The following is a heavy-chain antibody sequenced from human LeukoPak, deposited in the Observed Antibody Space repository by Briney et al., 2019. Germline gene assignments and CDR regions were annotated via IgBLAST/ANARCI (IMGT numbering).Heavy chain of an antibody. CDR3: ARVDYDSSGYLDY. D-gene: IGHD3-22*01. J-gene: IGHJ4*02. V-gene: IGHV3-7*01. Sequence: GGSLRLSCAASVFTFSTYLMTLVRQAPGKGLEGVSNIKDEGGEKSYDDSVKGRFTISRDNANNPVYLKMDTLTAEDTAVYYCARVDYDSSGYLDYWGQGTLVTVSS. CDR1: VFTFSTYL. CDR2: IKDEGGEK.